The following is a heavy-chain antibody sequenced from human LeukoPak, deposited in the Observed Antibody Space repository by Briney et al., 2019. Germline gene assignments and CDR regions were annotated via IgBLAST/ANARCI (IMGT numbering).Heavy chain of an antibody. V-gene: IGHV4-59*02. D-gene: IGHD3-10*01. CDR2: IFYTGSS. Sequence: GSLRLSCAASGFTVSSNYMSWIRQPPGKGLEWIGHIFYTGSSNYNPSLKSRVTISLSRPNNQFSLRLTSVTAADTAVYYCARAGAWQIDPWGQGTLVTVSS. J-gene: IGHJ5*02. CDR1: GFTVSSNY. CDR3: ARAGAWQIDP.